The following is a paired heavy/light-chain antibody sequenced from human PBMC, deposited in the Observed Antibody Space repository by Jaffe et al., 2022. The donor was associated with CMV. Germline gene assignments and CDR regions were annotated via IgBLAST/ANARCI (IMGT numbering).Light chain of an antibody. CDR1: NSNVENYF. CDR3: GTWDSSLTAKV. Sequence: QSVLTQPPSVSAAPGQMVTISCSGSNSNVENYFVSWYQQLPGTAPKLLIYENNRRPSGIPDRFSGSKSGTSATLGITGLQTGDEADYYCGTWDSSLTAKVFGGGTKLTVL. CDR2: ENN. V-gene: IGLV1-51*02. J-gene: IGLJ3*02.
Heavy chain of an antibody. CDR1: GGSVNSGSYS. D-gene: IGHD6-13*01. Sequence: QVQLQESGPGLVKPSETLSLTCSVSGGSVNSGSYSWNWIRQPPGRALEWIGNIDSRGSTNYNPSLKSRVTISLDTSKNQFSLRLSSVIAADTAVYYCVRETILNSAMSKWGQGTLVTVSS. V-gene: IGHV4-61*01. CDR3: VRETILNSAMSK. CDR2: IDSRGST. J-gene: IGHJ4*02.